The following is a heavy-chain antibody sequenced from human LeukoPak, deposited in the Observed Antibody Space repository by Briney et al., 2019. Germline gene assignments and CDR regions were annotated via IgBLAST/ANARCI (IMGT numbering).Heavy chain of an antibody. CDR3: AKRGPIYSSTPGNYFDY. V-gene: IGHV3-23*01. J-gene: IGHJ4*02. CDR2: ISGSDDGT. CDR1: GGSISSSN. D-gene: IGHD3-10*01. Sequence: GTLSLTCAVSGGSISSSNWWSWVRQPPGKGLEWVSTISGSDDGTYYADSVRGRFTISRDNSKNTLYLQMKALRDEDTATYYCAKRGPIYSSTPGNYFDYWGQGTLVTVSS.